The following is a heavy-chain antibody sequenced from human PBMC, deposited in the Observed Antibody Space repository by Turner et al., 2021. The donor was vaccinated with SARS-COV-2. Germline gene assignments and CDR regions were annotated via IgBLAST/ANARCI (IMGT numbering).Heavy chain of an antibody. CDR3: ARAKYSSGSYFQYMDV. D-gene: IGHD5-18*01. V-gene: IGHV1-2*02. CDR1: GYAFTGYY. Sequence: QVQLVQSGAEVKKPGASVKVSCKASGYAFTGYYLHWVRQAPGQGLEWMGWINPNRGGTKYAQKLQGRVTMTRDTSMTTAYMELNRLTSDDSAVYFCARAKYSSGSYFQYMDVWGSGTTVTVSS. CDR2: INPNRGGT. J-gene: IGHJ6*03.